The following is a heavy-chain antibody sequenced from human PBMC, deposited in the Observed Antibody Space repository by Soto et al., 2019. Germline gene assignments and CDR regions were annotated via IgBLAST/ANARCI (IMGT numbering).Heavy chain of an antibody. J-gene: IGHJ4*02. CDR2: IYHSGST. Sequence: QVQLQESGPGLVKPSGTLSLTCAVSGGSISSSNWWSWVRQPPGKGLEWIGEIYHSGSTNYNPSLKSRDTISVDKSKNQFSLKLSSVTAADTAVYYCARVVIWNYDRRDYWGQGTLVTVSS. CDR3: ARVVIWNYDRRDY. CDR1: GGSISSSNW. V-gene: IGHV4-4*02. D-gene: IGHD1-7*01.